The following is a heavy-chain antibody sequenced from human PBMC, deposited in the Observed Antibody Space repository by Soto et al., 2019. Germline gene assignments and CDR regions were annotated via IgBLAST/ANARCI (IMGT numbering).Heavy chain of an antibody. V-gene: IGHV3-74*01. CDR2: INSDGSTI. Sequence: GVSLRLACAASGFTFSTSWMHWVRQAPGRGLVWFSRINSDGSTITYADSVKGRFTISRDNAKNTLYLQMNSLRAEDTAVYYCTRSRYSGNLKDYWGQGT. CDR3: TRSRYSGNLKDY. CDR1: GFTFSTSW. D-gene: IGHD1-26*01. J-gene: IGHJ4*02.